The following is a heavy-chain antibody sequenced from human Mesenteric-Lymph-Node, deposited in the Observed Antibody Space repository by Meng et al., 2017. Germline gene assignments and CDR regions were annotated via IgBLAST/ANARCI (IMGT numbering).Heavy chain of an antibody. CDR2: MNPNSGNT. Sequence: ASVKVSCKASGYTFTSYDINWVRQATGQGLEWMGWMNPNSGNTGYAQKFQGRVTMTRNTSISTAYMELSSLRSEDTAVYYFAREKYRTGIVMLGYWGQGTLVTVSS. J-gene: IGHJ4*02. V-gene: IGHV1-8*01. D-gene: IGHD3-16*01. CDR3: AREKYRTGIVMLGY. CDR1: GYTFTSYD.